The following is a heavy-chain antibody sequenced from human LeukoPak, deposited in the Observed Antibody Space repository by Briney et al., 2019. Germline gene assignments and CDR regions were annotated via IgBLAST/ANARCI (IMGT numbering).Heavy chain of an antibody. CDR2: IYYSGST. V-gene: IGHV4-59*01. D-gene: IGHD2-2*01. Sequence: SETLSLTCTVSGGSISSYYWSWIRQPPGKGLEWIGYIYYSGSTNYNPSLKSRVTISVDTSKIQFSLKLSSVTAADTAVYYCARWVRGYCSSTSCRYWYFDLWGRGTLVTVSS. CDR1: GGSISSYY. CDR3: ARWVRGYCSSTSCRYWYFDL. J-gene: IGHJ2*01.